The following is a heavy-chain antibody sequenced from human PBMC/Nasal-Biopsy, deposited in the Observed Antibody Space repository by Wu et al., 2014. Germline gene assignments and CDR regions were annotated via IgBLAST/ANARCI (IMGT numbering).Heavy chain of an antibody. CDR3: AKDHHPILRYFDS. J-gene: IGHJ4*02. D-gene: IGHD3-9*01. V-gene: IGHV6-1*01. CDR2: TYYRSKWSH. CDR1: GDSVSNNDVA. Sequence: AISGDSVSNNDVAWNWIRQSPSRGLEWLGRTYYRSKWSHDYAVSVKGRITISRDNSKNLLYLQMDSLRAEDTAVYYCAKDHHPILRYFDSWGPGTWSPSPQ.